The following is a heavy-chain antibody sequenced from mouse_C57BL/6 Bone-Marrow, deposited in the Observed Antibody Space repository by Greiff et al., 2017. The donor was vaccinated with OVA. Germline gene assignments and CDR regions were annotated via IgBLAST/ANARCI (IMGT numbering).Heavy chain of an antibody. Sequence: EVQLVESEGGLVQPGSSMKLSCTASGFTFSDYYMAWVRQVPEKGLEWVANINYDGSSTYYLDSLKSRFIISRDNAKNILYLQMSSLKSEDTATYYCARDNYGNSYYFDYWGQGSTLTVSS. CDR3: ARDNYGNSYYFDY. D-gene: IGHD2-1*01. CDR1: GFTFSDYY. V-gene: IGHV5-16*01. J-gene: IGHJ2*01. CDR2: INYDGSST.